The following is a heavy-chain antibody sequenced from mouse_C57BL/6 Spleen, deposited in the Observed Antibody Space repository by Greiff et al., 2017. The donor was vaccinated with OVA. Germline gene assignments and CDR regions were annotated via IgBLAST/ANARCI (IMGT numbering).Heavy chain of an antibody. CDR3: ARGGSGFLDY. D-gene: IGHD3-2*02. CDR1: GYAFSSSW. Sequence: VQLQQSGPELVKPGASVKLSCKASGYAFSSSWMNWVKQRPGQGLEWIGSIYPGDGDTNYNGKFKGKATLTADKSSSTAYMQLSSLTSDDSAVYVSARGGSGFLDYWGKGTTLTVSS. V-gene: IGHV1-82*01. J-gene: IGHJ2*01. CDR2: IYPGDGDT.